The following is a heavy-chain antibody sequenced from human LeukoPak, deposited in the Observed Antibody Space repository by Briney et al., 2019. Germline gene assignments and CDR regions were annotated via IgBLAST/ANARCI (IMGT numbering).Heavy chain of an antibody. Sequence: GGSLRLSCAASGFTFSSYAMSWVRQAPGKGLERVSAISGSGGSTYYADSVKGRFTISRDNSKNTLYLQMNSLRAEDTAVYYCAKDMTGLTIFKGFDPWGQGTLVTVSP. D-gene: IGHD3-3*01. CDR1: GFTFSSYA. CDR3: AKDMTGLTIFKGFDP. J-gene: IGHJ5*02. V-gene: IGHV3-23*01. CDR2: ISGSGGST.